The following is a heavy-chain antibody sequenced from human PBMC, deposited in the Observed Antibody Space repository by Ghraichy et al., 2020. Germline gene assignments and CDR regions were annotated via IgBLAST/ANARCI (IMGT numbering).Heavy chain of an antibody. D-gene: IGHD6-19*01. CDR1: GYSFTSYD. CDR3: ARAFRGAVAVPGY. Sequence: ASVKVSCKASGYSFTSYDINWVRQATGQGLEWMGWMNPNSGNTGYAQKFQGRVTMTRNTSISTAYMELSSLRSEDTAVYYCARAFRGAVAVPGYWGQGTLVTVSS. CDR2: MNPNSGNT. V-gene: IGHV1-8*01. J-gene: IGHJ4*02.